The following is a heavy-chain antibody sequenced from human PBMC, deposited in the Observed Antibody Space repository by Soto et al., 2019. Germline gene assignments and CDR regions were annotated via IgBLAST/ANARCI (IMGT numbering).Heavy chain of an antibody. D-gene: IGHD3-9*01. J-gene: IGHJ4*02. CDR2: IKQDGSEK. V-gene: IGHV3-7*03. CDR3: ARDPGYYDILTGYSARYYFDY. Sequence: GGSLRLSCAASGFTFSSYWMSWVRQAPGKGLEWVANIKQDGSEKYYVDSVEGRFTISRDNAKNSLYLQMNSLRAEDTAVYYCARDPGYYDILTGYSARYYFDYWGQGTLVTVSS. CDR1: GFTFSSYW.